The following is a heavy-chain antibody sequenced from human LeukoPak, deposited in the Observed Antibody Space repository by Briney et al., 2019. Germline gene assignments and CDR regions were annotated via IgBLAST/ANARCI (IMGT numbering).Heavy chain of an antibody. D-gene: IGHD1-26*01. CDR1: GFTFSSYA. J-gene: IGHJ4*02. CDR2: ISYDGSNK. Sequence: PGGSLRLSCAVSGFTFSSYAMHWVRQPPGKGLEWVAVISYDGSNKYYADSVKGRFTISRDNSKNTLYLQMNSLKTEDTAVYYCTTDGVGVEGATYDNWGQGTLVSVSS. CDR3: TTDGVGVEGATYDN. V-gene: IGHV3-30*04.